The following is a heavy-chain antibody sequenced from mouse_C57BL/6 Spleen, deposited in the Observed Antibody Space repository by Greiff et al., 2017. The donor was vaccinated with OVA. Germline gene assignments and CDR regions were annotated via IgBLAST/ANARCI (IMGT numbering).Heavy chain of an antibody. Sequence: QQSCKASGYTFTSYWMHWVKQRPGQGLEWIGEIDPSDSYTNYNQKFKGKSTLTVDKSSSTAYMQLSSLTSEDSAVYYCARLDGYYDYWGQGTTLTVSS. V-gene: IGHV1-69*01. D-gene: IGHD2-3*01. CDR1: GYTFTSYW. CDR2: IDPSDSYT. CDR3: ARLDGYYDY. J-gene: IGHJ2*01.